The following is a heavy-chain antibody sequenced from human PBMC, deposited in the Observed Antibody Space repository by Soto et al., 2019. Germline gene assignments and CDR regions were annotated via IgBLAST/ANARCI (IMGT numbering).Heavy chain of an antibody. J-gene: IGHJ4*02. CDR1: GGSVNSYY. Sequence: QVQLQESGPGLVRPSETLSLTCTVSGGSVNSYYWSWIRQTPGKGPEWIGYIFDSGRTNSNPSLKTRASMSVDMSKNQFSLRLISLTAADTAVYYCARVFPSYCGGDCAYFDSWGQGILVTVSS. CDR3: ARVFPSYCGGDCAYFDS. V-gene: IGHV4-59*02. D-gene: IGHD2-21*02. CDR2: IFDSGRT.